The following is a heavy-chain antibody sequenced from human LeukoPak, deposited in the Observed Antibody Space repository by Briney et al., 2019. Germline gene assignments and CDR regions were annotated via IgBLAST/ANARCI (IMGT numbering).Heavy chain of an antibody. V-gene: IGHV4-59*01. Sequence: SETLSLTCTVSGGSISSYYWSWIRQPPGKGLEWIGYIYYSGSTNYNPSLKSRVTISVDTSKNQFSLKLSSVTAADTAVYYCARVEVITHLIDYWGQGTLVTVSS. CDR2: IYYSGST. CDR3: ARVEVITHLIDY. J-gene: IGHJ4*02. D-gene: IGHD3-22*01. CDR1: GGSISSYY.